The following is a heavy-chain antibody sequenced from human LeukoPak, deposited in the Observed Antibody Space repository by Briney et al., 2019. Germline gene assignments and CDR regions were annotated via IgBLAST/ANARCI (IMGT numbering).Heavy chain of an antibody. CDR3: ARTDYDFWSGNTGGAFDI. V-gene: IGHV1-69*05. CDR1: GGTFSSYA. Sequence: SVKVSCKASGGTFSSYAISWVRQAPGQGLEWMGRIIPIFGTANYAQKFQGRVTITTDESTSTAYMELSSLRSEDTAVYYSARTDYDFWSGNTGGAFDIWGQGTMVTVSS. CDR2: IIPIFGTA. D-gene: IGHD3-3*01. J-gene: IGHJ3*02.